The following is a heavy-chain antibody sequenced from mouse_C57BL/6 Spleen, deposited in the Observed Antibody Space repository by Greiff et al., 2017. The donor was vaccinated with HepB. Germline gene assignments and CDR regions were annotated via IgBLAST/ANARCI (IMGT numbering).Heavy chain of an antibody. J-gene: IGHJ4*01. V-gene: IGHV1-64*01. CDR2: IHPNSGST. CDR1: GYTFTSYW. CDR3: ARRGPSEDYAMDY. Sequence: VQLQQPGAELVKPGASVKLSCKASGYTFTSYWMHWVKQRPGQGLEWIGMIHPNSGSTNYNEKFKSKATLTVDKSSSTAYMQLSSLTSEDSAVYYCARRGPSEDYAMDYWGQGTSVTVSS.